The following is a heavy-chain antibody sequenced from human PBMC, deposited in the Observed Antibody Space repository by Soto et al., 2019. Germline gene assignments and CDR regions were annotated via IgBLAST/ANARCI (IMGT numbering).Heavy chain of an antibody. V-gene: IGHV4-4*02. CDR3: ARDPARSGSRFTSP. J-gene: IGHJ5*02. Sequence: SETLSLTCAVSGGSISSSNWWSWVRQPPGKGLEWIGEIYHSGSTNYNPSLKSRVTISVDKSKNQFSLKLSSVTAADTAVYYCARDPARSGSRFTSPWGQGTLVSVSS. D-gene: IGHD3-10*01. CDR1: GGSISSSNW. CDR2: IYHSGST.